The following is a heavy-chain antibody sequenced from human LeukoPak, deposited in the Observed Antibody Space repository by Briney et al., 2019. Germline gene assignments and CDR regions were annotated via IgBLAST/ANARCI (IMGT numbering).Heavy chain of an antibody. CDR2: IYYSGST. J-gene: IGHJ6*02. D-gene: IGHD3-10*01. CDR1: GGSISSYY. CDR3: ARFNRGVDYYYYYGMDV. Sequence: SETLSLTCTVSGGSISSYYWSWIRQPPGKGLEWIGYIYYSGSTNYNPSLKRRVTISVDTSKNQFSLKLSSVTAADTAVYYCARFNRGVDYYYYYGMDVWGQGTTVTVSS. V-gene: IGHV4-59*01.